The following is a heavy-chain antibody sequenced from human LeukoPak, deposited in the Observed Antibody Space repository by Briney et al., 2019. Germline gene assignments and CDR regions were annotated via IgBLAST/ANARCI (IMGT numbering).Heavy chain of an antibody. CDR1: GFTLRSNY. CDR2: ISSGGTT. Sequence: GGSLRLSRAASGFTLRSNYMSWVRQAPGKRLASGSVISSGGTTYYADSAKGRFTISRDNSKNTLYLQMNSLRAEDTAVYYCARGHRPQRRITIFGVAPYYFDYWGQGTRVTVSS. J-gene: IGHJ4*02. CDR3: ARGHRPQRRITIFGVAPYYFDY. V-gene: IGHV3-66*02. D-gene: IGHD3-3*01.